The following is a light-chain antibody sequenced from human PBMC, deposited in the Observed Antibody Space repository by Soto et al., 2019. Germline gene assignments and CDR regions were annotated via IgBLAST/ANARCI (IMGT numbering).Light chain of an antibody. CDR2: DVS. Sequence: QSALTQPASVSGSPGQSITISCTGTSSDVGGYNYVSWYQQHPGKAPKLMIYDVSNRPSGVSNRFSGSKSGNTASLTISGLQAEDEDDYYCSSSTSSSTVVFGGGTKLTV. CDR1: SSDVGGYNY. J-gene: IGLJ2*01. CDR3: SSSTSSSTVV. V-gene: IGLV2-14*01.